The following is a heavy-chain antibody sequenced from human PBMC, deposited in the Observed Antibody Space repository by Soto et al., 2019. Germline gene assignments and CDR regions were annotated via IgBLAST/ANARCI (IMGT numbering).Heavy chain of an antibody. D-gene: IGHD6-19*01. CDR3: VKDWHSSGC. V-gene: IGHV3-23*01. Sequence: EVQLLESGGGLVQPGGSLRLSCAASGFTFSGYAMSWVRQAPGKGLEWVSAIGGRGDSSYYADSVKGRFTISRDNSKNTLYLQMNSLRAEDTAVYYCVKDWHSSGCWGQGTLVTVSS. J-gene: IGHJ4*02. CDR1: GFTFSGYA. CDR2: IGGRGDSS.